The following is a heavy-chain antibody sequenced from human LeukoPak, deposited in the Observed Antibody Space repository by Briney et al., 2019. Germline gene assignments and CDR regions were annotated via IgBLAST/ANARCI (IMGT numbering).Heavy chain of an antibody. Sequence: GGSLRLSCAASGFTFISYWMHWVRQAPGKGLVWVSRINGYGSSTDFADSVKGRFTISRDNAKNTLYLQMNSLRAEDTAVYYCAKEMATIRAFDFWGQGTMVTVSS. CDR3: AKEMATIRAFDF. V-gene: IGHV3-74*01. J-gene: IGHJ3*01. CDR1: GFTFISYW. CDR2: INGYGSST. D-gene: IGHD5-24*01.